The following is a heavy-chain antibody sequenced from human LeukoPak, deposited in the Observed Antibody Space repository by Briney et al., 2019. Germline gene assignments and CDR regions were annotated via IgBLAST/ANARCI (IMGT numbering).Heavy chain of an antibody. J-gene: IGHJ4*02. D-gene: IGHD2-2*01. CDR3: AKGLPGGMGYCSSTSCYVFDY. CDR1: GFTFSSYA. CDR2: ISGSGGST. Sequence: GGSLRLSCAASGFTFSSYAMSWVRQAPGKGLEWVSAISGSGGSTYYADSVKGRFTISRDNSKNTLYLQMNSLRAEDTAVYYCAKGLPGGMGYCSSTSCYVFDYWGQGTLVTVSS. V-gene: IGHV3-23*01.